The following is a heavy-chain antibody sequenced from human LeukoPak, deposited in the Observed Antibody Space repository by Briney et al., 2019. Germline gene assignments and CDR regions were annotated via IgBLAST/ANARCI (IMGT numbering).Heavy chain of an antibody. Sequence: PGGSLRLSCTTSGFTFRDQFISWFRQAPGKGLEWVAFIRPKSDGGTAEYAASVKGRFTTSRDDSKSIAYLDMNSLKTEDTAVYYCDNRGYWGQGTLVTVSS. CDR1: GFTFRDQF. CDR2: IRPKSDGGTA. CDR3: DNRGY. D-gene: IGHD2/OR15-2a*01. J-gene: IGHJ4*02. V-gene: IGHV3-49*03.